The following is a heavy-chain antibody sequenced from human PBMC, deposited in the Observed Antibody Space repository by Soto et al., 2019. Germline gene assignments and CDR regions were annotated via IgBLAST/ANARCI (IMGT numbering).Heavy chain of an antibody. Sequence: SVKVSCKASGYTFTSYGISWVRQAPGQGLEWMGGIIPIFGTANYAQKFQGRVTITADESTSTAYMELSSLRSEDTAVYYCAMWGNYYDSSGSTTDDYWGQGTLVTVSS. CDR3: AMWGNYYDSSGSTTDDY. D-gene: IGHD3-22*01. CDR2: IIPIFGTA. V-gene: IGHV1-69*13. J-gene: IGHJ4*02. CDR1: GYTFTSYG.